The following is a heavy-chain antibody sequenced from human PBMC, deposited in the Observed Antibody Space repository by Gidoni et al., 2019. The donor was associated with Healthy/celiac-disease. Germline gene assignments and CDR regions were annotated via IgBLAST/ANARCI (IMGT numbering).Heavy chain of an antibody. CDR1: GYTFTSYG. Sequence: QVQLLQSVAEVKKPGASVKVSCKASGYTFTSYGISWVRQAPGQGLEWMGWISAYNGNTNDAQKLQGRVTMTTDTSTSTAYMERRSLRSDDTAVYYCARDSQGGVVTISYYYGMDVWGQGTTVTVSS. CDR2: ISAYNGNT. V-gene: IGHV1-18*01. D-gene: IGHD2-15*01. CDR3: ARDSQGGVVTISYYYGMDV. J-gene: IGHJ6*02.